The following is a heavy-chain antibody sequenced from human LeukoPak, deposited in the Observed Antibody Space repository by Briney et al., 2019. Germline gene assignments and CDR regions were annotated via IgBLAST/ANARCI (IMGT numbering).Heavy chain of an antibody. CDR1: GGSISSYY. D-gene: IGHD6-19*01. V-gene: IGHV4-59*01. CDR3: ARAYSSGWYSLPDAFDI. CDR2: IYYSGST. Sequence: PSETLSLTCTVSGGSISSYYWSWIRQPPGKGLEWIGYIYYSGSTNYNPSLKSRVTISVDTSKNQFPLKLSSVTAADTALYYCARAYSSGWYSLPDAFDIWGQGTMVTVSS. J-gene: IGHJ3*02.